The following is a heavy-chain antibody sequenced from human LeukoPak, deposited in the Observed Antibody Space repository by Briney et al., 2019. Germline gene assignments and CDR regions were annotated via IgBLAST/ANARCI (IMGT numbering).Heavy chain of an antibody. J-gene: IGHJ4*02. D-gene: IGHD3-22*01. Sequence: GGSLRLSFAASGSTFSSYSMNWVRQAPGKGLEWVSSISSSSSYIYYADSVKGRFTISRDNAKNSLYLQMNSLRAEDTAVYYCARDSYDSSGYYNYWGQGTLVTVSS. CDR1: GSTFSSYS. CDR2: ISSSSSYI. CDR3: ARDSYDSSGYYNY. V-gene: IGHV3-21*01.